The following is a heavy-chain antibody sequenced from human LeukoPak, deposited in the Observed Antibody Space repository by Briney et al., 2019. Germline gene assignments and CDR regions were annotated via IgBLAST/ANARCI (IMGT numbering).Heavy chain of an antibody. D-gene: IGHD2-15*01. CDR2: INHSGST. J-gene: IGHJ5*02. CDR3: ARVVVVVAAHTNWFDP. Sequence: PSETLSLTCAVYGGSFSGYYWSWIRQPPGKGLEWIGEINHSGSTNYNPSLKSRVTISVDTSKNQFSLKLSSVTAADTAVYYCARVVVVVAAHTNWFDPWGQGTLVTVSS. V-gene: IGHV4-34*01. CDR1: GGSFSGYY.